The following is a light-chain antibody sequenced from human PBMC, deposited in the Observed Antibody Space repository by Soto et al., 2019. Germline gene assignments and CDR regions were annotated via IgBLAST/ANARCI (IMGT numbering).Light chain of an antibody. CDR1: QGISSY. CDR2: GAS. V-gene: IGKV1-8*01. CDR3: QQYYTYPYV. J-gene: IGKJ2*01. Sequence: AIRMTQSPSSLSASTGDSITITCRASQGISSYLAWYQQTPGKAPKLLIYGASTLQSGVPSRFSGSGSGTDFTLTISRLQSEDFATFYCQQYYTYPYVFGQGTKLEIK.